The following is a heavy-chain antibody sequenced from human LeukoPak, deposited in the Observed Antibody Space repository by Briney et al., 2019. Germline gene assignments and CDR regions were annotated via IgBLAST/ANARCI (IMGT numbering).Heavy chain of an antibody. CDR2: ISSSGSNI. J-gene: IGHJ5*02. Sequence: GGSLRLSCAASGFTFSSYEMNWVRQAPGKGLEWVSYISSSGSNIYYADPVKGRFTISRDNAKNSLYLQMNSLRAEDTAVYYCAKEARITTIVVVIDWYDRWGQRTLVTVSS. CDR1: GFTFSSYE. D-gene: IGHD3-22*01. V-gene: IGHV3-48*03. CDR3: AKEARITTIVVVIDWYDR.